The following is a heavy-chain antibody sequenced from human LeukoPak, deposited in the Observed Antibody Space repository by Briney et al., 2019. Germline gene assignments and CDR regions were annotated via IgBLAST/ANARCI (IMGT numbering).Heavy chain of an antibody. Sequence: PSAPLSLPGPFSGGSISSGGYYWSWIRQHPGKGLEWIWYIYYSGITYYNPSLKSRVTISVDTSKNQFSLRLSSVTAADTAAYYCVGGIEGCTNGVCYTAVDYWGQGTLVTVSS. CDR2: IYYSGIT. CDR1: GGSISSGGYY. J-gene: IGHJ4*02. CDR3: VGGIEGCTNGVCYTAVDY. D-gene: IGHD2-8*01. V-gene: IGHV4-31*03.